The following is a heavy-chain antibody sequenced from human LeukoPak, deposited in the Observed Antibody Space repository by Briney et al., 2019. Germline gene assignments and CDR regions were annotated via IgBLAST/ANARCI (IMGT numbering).Heavy chain of an antibody. CDR2: IIPILGIA. V-gene: IGHV1-69*04. CDR1: GGTFSSYA. J-gene: IGHJ6*02. D-gene: IGHD2-2*01. CDR3: ARAWALGYCSSTSCPYYGMDV. Sequence: GASVKVSCKASGGTFSSYAISWVRQAPGQGPEWMGRIIPILGIANYAQKFQGRVTITADKSTSTAYMELSSLRSEDTAVYYCARAWALGYCSSTSCPYYGMDVWGQGTTVTVSS.